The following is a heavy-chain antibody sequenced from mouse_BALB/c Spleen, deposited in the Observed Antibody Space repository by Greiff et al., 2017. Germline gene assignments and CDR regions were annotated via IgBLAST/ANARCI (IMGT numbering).Heavy chain of an antibody. V-gene: IGHV1S81*02. CDR3: ARYYYGSSSFAY. Sequence: QVHVKQSGAELVKPGASVKLSCKASGYTFTSYWMHWVKQRPGQGLEWIGEINPSNGRTNYNEKFKSKATLTVDKSSSTAYMQLSSLTSEDSAVYYCARYYYGSSSFAYWGQGTLVTVSA. J-gene: IGHJ3*01. CDR2: INPSNGRT. D-gene: IGHD1-1*01. CDR1: GYTFTSYW.